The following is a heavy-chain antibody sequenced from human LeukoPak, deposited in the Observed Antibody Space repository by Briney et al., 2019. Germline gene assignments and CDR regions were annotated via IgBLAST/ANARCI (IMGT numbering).Heavy chain of an antibody. CDR3: ARDRRYNWNFDAFDI. CDR2: IYYSGST. D-gene: IGHD1-7*01. J-gene: IGHJ3*02. V-gene: IGHV4-59*01. Sequence: PSETLSLTCTVSGGSISSYYWSWIRQPPGKGLEWIGYIYYSGSTNYNPSLKSRVTISVDTSKNQFSLKLSSVTAADTAVYYCARDRRYNWNFDAFDIWGQGIMVTVSS. CDR1: GGSISSYY.